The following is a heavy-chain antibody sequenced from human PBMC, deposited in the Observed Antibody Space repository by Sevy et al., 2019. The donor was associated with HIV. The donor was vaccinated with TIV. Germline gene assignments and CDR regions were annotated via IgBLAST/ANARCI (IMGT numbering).Heavy chain of an antibody. CDR3: VKDQRGSSSWPDAFDI. V-gene: IGHV3-64D*06. CDR2: ISSNGGST. CDR1: GFTFSSYA. J-gene: IGHJ3*02. D-gene: IGHD6-13*01. Sequence: GGSLRLSCSASGFTFSSYAMHWVRQAPGKGLEYVSAISSNGGSTYYADSVKGRFTISRENSKNTLYLQMSSLRAEDTAVYYCVKDQRGSSSWPDAFDIWGQGTMVTVSS.